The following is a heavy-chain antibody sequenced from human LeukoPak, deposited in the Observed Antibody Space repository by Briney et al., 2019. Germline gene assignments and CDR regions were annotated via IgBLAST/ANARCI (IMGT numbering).Heavy chain of an antibody. Sequence: ASVKVSCKASGYTFTSYYMHWVRQAPGQGLEWMGIINPSGGSTSYAQKFQGRVTMTRDMSTSTVYMELSSLRSGDTAVYYCARVGGLWIQLRNWFDPWGQGTLVTVSS. CDR3: ARVGGLWIQLRNWFDP. D-gene: IGHD5-18*01. CDR2: INPSGGST. V-gene: IGHV1-46*01. J-gene: IGHJ5*02. CDR1: GYTFTSYY.